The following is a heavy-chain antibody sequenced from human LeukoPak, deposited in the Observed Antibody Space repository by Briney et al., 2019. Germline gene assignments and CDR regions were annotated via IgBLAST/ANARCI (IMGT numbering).Heavy chain of an antibody. CDR2: IYSGGYT. J-gene: IGHJ4*02. Sequence: LAGGSLRLSCAASGFTVSNNYMSWVRQAPGKGLEWVSVIYSGGYTYYADSVKGRFTISRDNSKNTVYLQMNSLRAEDTALYYCATIGTGYYREDSWGQGTLVTVSS. CDR3: ATIGTGYYREDS. CDR1: GFTVSNNY. V-gene: IGHV3-66*01. D-gene: IGHD3/OR15-3a*01.